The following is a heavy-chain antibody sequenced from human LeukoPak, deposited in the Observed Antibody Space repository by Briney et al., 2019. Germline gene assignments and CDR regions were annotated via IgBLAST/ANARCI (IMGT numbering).Heavy chain of an antibody. CDR3: ARDPYSSSWELDY. V-gene: IGHV1-69*04. Sequence: GASVKVSCKASGGTFSSYAISWVRQAPGQGLEWMGRIIPIFGIANYAQKFQGRVTITADKSTSTAYMELSSLRSEDTAVYYCARDPYSSSWELDYWGRGTLVTVSS. D-gene: IGHD6-13*01. J-gene: IGHJ4*02. CDR2: IIPIFGIA. CDR1: GGTFSSYA.